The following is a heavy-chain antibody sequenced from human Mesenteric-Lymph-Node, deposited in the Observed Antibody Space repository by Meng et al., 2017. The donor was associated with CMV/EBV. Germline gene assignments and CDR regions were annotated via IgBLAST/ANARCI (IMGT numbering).Heavy chain of an antibody. D-gene: IGHD1-14*01. J-gene: IGHJ6*02. CDR2: INSGGDRT. CDR3: VRESGRREPNYYYYGMDV. Sequence: GGSLRLSCAASGFTFDDYGMSWVRQAPGKGLVWVSRINSGGDRTFYADSVKGRFTISRDDAKNTLFLQMDSLRAEDSAVYYCVRESGRREPNYYYYGMDVWGQGTTVTVSS. CDR1: GFTFDDYG. V-gene: IGHV3-74*01.